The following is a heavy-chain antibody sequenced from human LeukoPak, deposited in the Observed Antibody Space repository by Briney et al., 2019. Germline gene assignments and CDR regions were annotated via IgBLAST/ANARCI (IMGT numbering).Heavy chain of an antibody. J-gene: IGHJ5*02. CDR2: IYYSGST. CDR1: GGSISSSSYY. CDR3: ARGSPYDFWSGYLYNWFDP. V-gene: IGHV4-39*07. D-gene: IGHD3-3*01. Sequence: SETLSLTCTVSGGSISSSSYYWGWIRQPPGKGLEWIGSIYYSGSTYYNPSLKSRVTISVDTSKNQFSLKLSSVTAADTAVYYCARGSPYDFWSGYLYNWFDPWGQGTLVTVSS.